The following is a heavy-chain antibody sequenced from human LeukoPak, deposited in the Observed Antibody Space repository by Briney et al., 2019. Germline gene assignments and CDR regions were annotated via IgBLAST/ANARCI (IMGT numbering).Heavy chain of an antibody. CDR3: ARGSRDDYSLRFQWFDP. J-gene: IGHJ5*02. CDR1: GGSISSGDYY. D-gene: IGHD5-24*01. CDR2: VCYSGST. V-gene: IGHV4-30-4*08. Sequence: SETLSLTCTVSGGSISSGDYYWSWIRQPPGKGLEWIGYVCYSGSTYYNPSLKSRVTISVDTSKNQFSLKLSSVTAADTAVYYCARGSRDDYSLRFQWFDPWGQGTLVTVSS.